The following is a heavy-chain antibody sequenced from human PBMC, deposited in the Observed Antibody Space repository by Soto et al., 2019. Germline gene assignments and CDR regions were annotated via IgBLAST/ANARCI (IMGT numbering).Heavy chain of an antibody. J-gene: IGHJ4*02. Sequence: EVQLVESGGGLVQPGGSLRLSCAASGFTFSSYSMNWVRQAPGKGLEWVSSISSSSSYIYYADSVKGRFTISRDNAKNSQYLQMNSLGAEDTAVYYCARDPYDYGDLPDSWGQGNLVTVSS. D-gene: IGHD4-17*01. V-gene: IGHV3-21*01. CDR2: ISSSSSYI. CDR1: GFTFSSYS. CDR3: ARDPYDYGDLPDS.